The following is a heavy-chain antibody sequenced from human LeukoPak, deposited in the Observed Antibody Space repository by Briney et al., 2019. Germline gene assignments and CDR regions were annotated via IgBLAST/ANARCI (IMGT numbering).Heavy chain of an antibody. CDR1: GFTFSSYS. D-gene: IGHD2-21*02. J-gene: IGHJ4*02. CDR2: ISSSSNYI. Sequence: PGGSLRLSCAASGFTFSSYSMIWVRQAPGKGLEWVSSISSSSNYIYYADSVKGRFTISRDNAKNSLYLQTSSLRAEDTAVYYCASLVYCGADCYTDYWGQGTPVTVSS. CDR3: ASLVYCGADCYTDY. V-gene: IGHV3-21*01.